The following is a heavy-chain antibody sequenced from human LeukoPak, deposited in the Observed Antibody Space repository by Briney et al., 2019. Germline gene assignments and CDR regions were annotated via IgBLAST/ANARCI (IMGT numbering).Heavy chain of an antibody. J-gene: IGHJ6*02. D-gene: IGHD3-10*01. CDR1: GFSLSTSGMC. CDR2: IDWDDDK. Sequence: SGPALVKPPQTLTLTCTFSGFSLSTSGMCVSWIRQPPGKALEWLALIDWDDDKYYSTSLKTRLTISKDTSKNQVVLTMTNMDPEDTATYYCARMVLWFGESPYYYYYGMDVWGQGTTVTVSS. CDR3: ARMVLWFGESPYYYYYGMDV. V-gene: IGHV2-70*01.